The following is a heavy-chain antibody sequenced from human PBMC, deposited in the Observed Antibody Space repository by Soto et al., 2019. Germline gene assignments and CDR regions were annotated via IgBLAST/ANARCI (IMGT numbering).Heavy chain of an antibody. CDR3: ARDSLVAVVDY. CDR2: ISYDGNNK. Sequence: SLRLSCAASGFTFNTYAMHWVRQAPGKGLEWVTLISYDGNNKYYTDSVKGRFTISRDTSKNTLYLQMNSLRAEDTAVYYCARDSLVAVVDYWGQGTLVTVSS. CDR1: GFTFNTYA. D-gene: IGHD2-15*01. V-gene: IGHV3-30-3*01. J-gene: IGHJ4*02.